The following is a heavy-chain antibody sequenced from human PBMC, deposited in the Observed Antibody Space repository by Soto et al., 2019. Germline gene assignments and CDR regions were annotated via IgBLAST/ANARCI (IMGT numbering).Heavy chain of an antibody. CDR1: GFTFSSYD. CDR3: ARGPSYYKPKYYMDV. Sequence: GGSLRLSCAASGFTFSSYDMHWVRQATGKGLEWVSAIGTAGDTYYPGSVKGRFTISRENAKNSLYLQMNSLRAGDTAVYYCARGPSYYKPKYYMDVWGKGTTVTVSS. J-gene: IGHJ6*03. CDR2: IGTAGDT. D-gene: IGHD3-10*01. V-gene: IGHV3-13*01.